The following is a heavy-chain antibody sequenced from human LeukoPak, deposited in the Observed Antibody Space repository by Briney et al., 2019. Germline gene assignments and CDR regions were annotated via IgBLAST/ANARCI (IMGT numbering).Heavy chain of an antibody. V-gene: IGHV4-38-2*02. CDR1: GYSISSGYY. CDR3: ARAVYSSTWSHDYYYMDV. D-gene: IGHD6-13*01. Sequence: PSETLSLTCTVSGYSISSGYYWGWIRQPPGKGLEWIGSIYHSGSTYYNPSLKSRVTISVDTSKNQFSLKLSSVTAADTAVYYCARAVYSSTWSHDYYYMDVWGKGTTVTVSS. CDR2: IYHSGST. J-gene: IGHJ6*03.